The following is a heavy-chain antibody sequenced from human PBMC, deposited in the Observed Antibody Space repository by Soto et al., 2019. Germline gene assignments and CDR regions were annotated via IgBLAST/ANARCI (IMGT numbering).Heavy chain of an antibody. CDR3: ARASSSSSAADY. V-gene: IGHV4-31*03. Sequence: QVQLQESGPGLVKASQTLSLICSVSGESISSGGYYWSWIRHHPGKGLEWIGYLYDSESAYYNPSLKSRVTISMDTSKNHFAMELSSVTAADTAVYYCARASSSSSAADYWGQGTLITVSS. J-gene: IGHJ4*02. D-gene: IGHD6-6*01. CDR1: GESISSGGYY. CDR2: LYDSESA.